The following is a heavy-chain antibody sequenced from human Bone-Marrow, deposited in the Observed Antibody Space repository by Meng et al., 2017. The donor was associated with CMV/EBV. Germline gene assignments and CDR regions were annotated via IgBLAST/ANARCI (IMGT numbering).Heavy chain of an antibody. Sequence: ASVKVSCKASGYSFTGQYIHWVRQAPGQGLEWMGVIDPNRPRTHYAQKFRDRVTMTRDTSTSTVYMELSSLRSEDTAVYFCARLIGAVAPPPTVDFWSGYFDYWGQGSLVTVSS. J-gene: IGHJ4*02. D-gene: IGHD3-3*01. CDR3: ARLIGAVAPPPTVDFWSGYFDY. V-gene: IGHV1-46*01. CDR1: GYSFTGQY. CDR2: IDPNRPRT.